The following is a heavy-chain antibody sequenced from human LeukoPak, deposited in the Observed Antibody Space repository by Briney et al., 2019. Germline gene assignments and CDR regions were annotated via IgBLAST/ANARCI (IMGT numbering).Heavy chain of an antibody. CDR1: GFTFDDYT. CDR3: ARLDWVRMGAFDI. CDR2: ISWDGGST. Sequence: PGGALRLSCAASGFTFDDYTMHWVRQAPGKGLEWVSLISWDGGSTYYADSVKGRFTISRDNSKNSLYLQMNSLRTEDTALYYCARLDWVRMGAFDIWGQGTMVTVSS. V-gene: IGHV3-43*01. J-gene: IGHJ3*02. D-gene: IGHD3-9*01.